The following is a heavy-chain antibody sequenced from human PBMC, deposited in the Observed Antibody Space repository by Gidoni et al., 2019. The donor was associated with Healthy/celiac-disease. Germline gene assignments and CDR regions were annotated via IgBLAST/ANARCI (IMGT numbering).Heavy chain of an antibody. CDR1: GFTFSNAW. Sequence: AASGFTFSNAWMSWVRQAPGKGLEWVGRIKSKTDGGTTDYAAPVKGRFTISRDDSKNTLYLQMNSLKTEDTAVYYCTTEQLWSTWFRTDYWGQGTLVTVSS. CDR2: IKSKTDGGTT. D-gene: IGHD5-18*01. V-gene: IGHV3-15*01. CDR3: TTEQLWSTWFRTDY. J-gene: IGHJ4*02.